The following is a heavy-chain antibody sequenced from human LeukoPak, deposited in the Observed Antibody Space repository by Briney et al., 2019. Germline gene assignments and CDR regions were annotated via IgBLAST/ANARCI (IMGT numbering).Heavy chain of an antibody. CDR3: AREAYCGGDCYTYAFDI. V-gene: IGHV4-59*01. Sequence: SETLSLTCTVSGGSISSYYWSWIRQPPGKGLEWIGYFYYSGSTNYNPSLKSRVTISVDTSKNQFSLKLSSVTAADTAVYYCAREAYCGGDCYTYAFDIWGQGTMVTVSS. CDR2: FYYSGST. D-gene: IGHD2-21*01. J-gene: IGHJ3*02. CDR1: GGSISSYY.